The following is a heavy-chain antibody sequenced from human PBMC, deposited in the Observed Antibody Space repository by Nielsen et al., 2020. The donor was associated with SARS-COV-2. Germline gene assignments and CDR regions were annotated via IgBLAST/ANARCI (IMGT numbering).Heavy chain of an antibody. CDR1: GFTFSSYG. CDR3: ARGADYYDSSGYSDFDY. Sequence: GGSLRLSCAASGFTFSSYGMHWVRQAPGKGLEWVAVIWYDGSNKYYADSVKGRFTISRDNSKNTLYLQMNSLRAEDTAVYYCARGADYYDSSGYSDFDYWGQGTLVTVSS. D-gene: IGHD3-22*01. V-gene: IGHV3-33*01. CDR2: IWYDGSNK. J-gene: IGHJ4*02.